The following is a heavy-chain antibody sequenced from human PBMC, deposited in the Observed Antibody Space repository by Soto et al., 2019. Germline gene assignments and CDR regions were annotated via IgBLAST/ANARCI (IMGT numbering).Heavy chain of an antibody. CDR1: GGTFSSYA. V-gene: IGHV1-69*13. CDR2: IIPIFGTA. J-gene: IGHJ5*02. D-gene: IGHD4-17*01. Sequence: GAPVKVSCKASGGTFSSYAISWVRQAPGQGLEWMGGIIPIFGTANYAQKFQGRVTITADESTSTAYMELSSVTAADTAVYYCARGEPTVTVRRKWWFDPWGQGTLVTVSS. CDR3: ARGEPTVTVRRKWWFDP.